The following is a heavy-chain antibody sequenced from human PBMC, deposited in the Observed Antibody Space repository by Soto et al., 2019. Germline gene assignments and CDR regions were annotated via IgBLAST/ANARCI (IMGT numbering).Heavy chain of an antibody. V-gene: IGHV3-11*01. CDR1: GFTFSDYH. CDR3: ATGYSSGWHYYGMDV. Sequence: GGSLRLSCAASGFTFSDYHMTWIRQAPGKGLEWVSYIKGSGSNLYYTDSVKGWVTMTRDTSISTAYMELSRLRSDDTAVYYCATGYSSGWHYYGMDVWGQGTTVTASS. CDR2: IKGSGSNL. D-gene: IGHD6-19*01. J-gene: IGHJ6*02.